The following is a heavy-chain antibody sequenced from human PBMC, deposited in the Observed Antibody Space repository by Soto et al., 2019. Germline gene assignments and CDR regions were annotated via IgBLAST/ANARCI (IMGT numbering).Heavy chain of an antibody. CDR2: IIPIFGTA. V-gene: IGHV1-69*12. CDR1: GGTFSSYA. CDR3: ASSGVVVVAATPPPRW. J-gene: IGHJ4*02. D-gene: IGHD2-15*01. Sequence: QVQLVQSGAEVKKPGSSVKVSCKASGGTFSSYAISWVRQAPGQGLEWMGGIIPIFGTANYAQKFQGRVTITADESTSTTYMELSSLRSEDTAVYYCASSGVVVVAATPPPRWWGQGTLVTVSS.